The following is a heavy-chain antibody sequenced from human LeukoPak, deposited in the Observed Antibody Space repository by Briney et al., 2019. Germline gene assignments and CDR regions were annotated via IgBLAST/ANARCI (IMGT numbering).Heavy chain of an antibody. CDR1: GYTFSSYG. J-gene: IGHJ6*03. Sequence: ASVKVSCKASGYTFSSYGISWVRQAPGQGLEWMGWINPNSGGTNYAQKFQGRVTMTRDTSISTAYMELSRLRSDDTAVYYCAVGYCSGGSCYYDYYYYMDVWGKGTTVTISS. D-gene: IGHD2-15*01. V-gene: IGHV1-2*02. CDR2: INPNSGGT. CDR3: AVGYCSGGSCYYDYYYYMDV.